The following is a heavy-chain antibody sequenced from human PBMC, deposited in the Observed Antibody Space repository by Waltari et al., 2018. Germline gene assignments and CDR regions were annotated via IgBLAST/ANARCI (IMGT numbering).Heavy chain of an antibody. CDR2: INSDGSST. Sequence: EVQLDESGGGFVQPGGSLRLSCSASGFTFTRSLMNWVRHAPGKGLVWVARINSDGSSTTYADSVKGRFTISRDNAKNTVYLQMNSLRVEDTAVYYCTRALWLGELYDYWGQGTLVTVSS. CDR1: GFTFTRSL. CDR3: TRALWLGELYDY. V-gene: IGHV3-74*01. D-gene: IGHD3-10*01. J-gene: IGHJ4*02.